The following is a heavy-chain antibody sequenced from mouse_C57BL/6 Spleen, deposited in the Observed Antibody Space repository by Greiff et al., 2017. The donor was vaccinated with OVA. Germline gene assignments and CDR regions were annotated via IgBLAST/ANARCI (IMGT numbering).Heavy chain of an antibody. CDR3: ARGWLPHYAMDY. Sequence: VQLQQSGAELVKPGASVKLSCKASGYTFTSYWMHWVKQRPGQGLEWIGMIHPNSGSTNYNEKFKSKATLTVDKSSSTAYMQLSSLTSEDSAVYYCARGWLPHYAMDYWGQGTSVTVSS. J-gene: IGHJ4*01. CDR1: GYTFTSYW. D-gene: IGHD2-3*01. V-gene: IGHV1-64*01. CDR2: IHPNSGST.